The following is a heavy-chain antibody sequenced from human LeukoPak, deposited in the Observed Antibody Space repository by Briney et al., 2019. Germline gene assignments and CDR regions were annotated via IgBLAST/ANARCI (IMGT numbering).Heavy chain of an antibody. V-gene: IGHV3-7*01. D-gene: IGHD6-13*01. CDR1: GFTFSDFW. CDR3: ARDVAALDY. CDR2: IKKDGSAE. J-gene: IGHJ4*02. Sequence: GGSLRLSCAASGFTFSDFWMSWVRQAPGKGLEWVANIKKDGSAEYYVDSVKGRLTISRDDAKNSLYLQMNSLRAEDTAVYYCARDVAALDYWGQGTVVTVSS.